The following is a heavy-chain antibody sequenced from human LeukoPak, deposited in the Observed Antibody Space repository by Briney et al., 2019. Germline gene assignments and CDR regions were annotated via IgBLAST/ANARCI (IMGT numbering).Heavy chain of an antibody. J-gene: IGHJ3*02. CDR1: GYTFTSYY. Sequence: ASVKVSCKASGYTFTSYYMHWVRQAPGQGLEWMGIINPSGGSTSYAQKFQGRVPMTRDMSTSTVYMELSSLRSEDTAVYYCARGGRNAHDAFDIWGQGTMVTVSS. V-gene: IGHV1-46*01. CDR3: ARGGRNAHDAFDI. CDR2: INPSGGST.